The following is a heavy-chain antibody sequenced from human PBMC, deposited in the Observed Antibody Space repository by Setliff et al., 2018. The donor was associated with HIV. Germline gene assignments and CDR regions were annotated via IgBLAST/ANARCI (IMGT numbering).Heavy chain of an antibody. Sequence: GGSLRLSCTASGFTFSLAWMNWVRQAPGKGLEWVGRIKSNSDAESADYTAPVKGRFTISRDDSRNTLFLHMSDLKTEDTGVYYCAADVPNFSDDYIPIDYWGRGTLVTVSS. CDR2: IKSNSDAESA. CDR1: GFTFSLAW. J-gene: IGHJ4*02. D-gene: IGHD4-4*01. V-gene: IGHV3-15*01. CDR3: AADVPNFSDDYIPIDY.